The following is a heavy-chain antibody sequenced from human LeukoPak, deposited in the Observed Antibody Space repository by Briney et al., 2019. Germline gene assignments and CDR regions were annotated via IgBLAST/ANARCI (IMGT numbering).Heavy chain of an antibody. J-gene: IGHJ3*02. Sequence: PGGSLRLSCAASGFSFDDHAMHWVRQAPGKGLEWVSGISWNSGSIGYADSVKGRFTISRDNAKNSLYLQMNSLRAEDMALYYCAKDKGYDFPHDAFDIWGQGTMVTVSS. CDR1: GFSFDDHA. V-gene: IGHV3-9*03. CDR2: ISWNSGSI. CDR3: AKDKGYDFPHDAFDI. D-gene: IGHD3-3*01.